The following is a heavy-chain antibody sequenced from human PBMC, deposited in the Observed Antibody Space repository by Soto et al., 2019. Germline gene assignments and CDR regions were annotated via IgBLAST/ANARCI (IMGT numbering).Heavy chain of an antibody. D-gene: IGHD2-8*02. J-gene: IGHJ4*02. Sequence: SETLSLTCTVSGASLTGSSYWSWIRTPAGKGLEWIGRFSLSGTTNYNPSLRSRVTMSADVSKNQFSLRLTSVTAADTALYYCARGMTPPGAPAWYYFDSWGQGTLVTVPS. CDR3: ARGMTPPGAPAWYYFDS. V-gene: IGHV4-4*07. CDR2: FSLSGTT. CDR1: GASLTGSSY.